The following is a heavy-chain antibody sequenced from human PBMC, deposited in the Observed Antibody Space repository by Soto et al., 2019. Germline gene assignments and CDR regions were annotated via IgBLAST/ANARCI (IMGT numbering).Heavy chain of an antibody. CDR2: MNPNSGNT. CDR1: GYTFTSYD. V-gene: IGHV1-8*01. J-gene: IGHJ5*02. CDR3: ARERSAGTGWFDP. Sequence: ASVKVSCKASGYTFTSYDINWVRQATGQGPEWMGWMNPNSGNTGYAQKFQGRVTMTRNTSMSTAYMELSSLRSEDTAVYYCARERSAGTGWFDPWGQGTLVTVSS. D-gene: IGHD6-13*01.